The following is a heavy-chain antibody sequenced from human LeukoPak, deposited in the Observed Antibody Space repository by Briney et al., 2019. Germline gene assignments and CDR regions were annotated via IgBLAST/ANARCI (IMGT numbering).Heavy chain of an antibody. D-gene: IGHD4-17*01. CDR2: IYYSGST. Sequence: KPSETLSLTYTVSGGSISSSSYYWGWIRQPPGKGLEWIGSIYYSGSTYYNPSLKSRVTISVDTSKNQFSLKLSSVTAADTAVYYCARHDDYGRAFDIWGQGTMVTVSS. J-gene: IGHJ3*02. CDR1: GGSISSSSYY. CDR3: ARHDDYGRAFDI. V-gene: IGHV4-39*01.